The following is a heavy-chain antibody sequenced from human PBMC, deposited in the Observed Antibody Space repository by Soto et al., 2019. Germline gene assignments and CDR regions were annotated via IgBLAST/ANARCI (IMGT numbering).Heavy chain of an antibody. V-gene: IGHV4-4*02. D-gene: IGHD5-12*01. CDR2: IYHSGNT. Sequence: SETLSLTCAVSGDSFSSSHWWSWVRQPPGKGLEWIGEIYHSGNTNYNPSLKSLVTISIDKSKNQFSLKLSSVTAADTAVYYCARCGYTAYDKEFDYWGQGTPVTVPQ. J-gene: IGHJ4*02. CDR1: GDSFSSSHW. CDR3: ARCGYTAYDKEFDY.